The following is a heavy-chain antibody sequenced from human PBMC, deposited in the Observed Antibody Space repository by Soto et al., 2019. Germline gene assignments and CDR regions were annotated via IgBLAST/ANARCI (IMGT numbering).Heavy chain of an antibody. J-gene: IGHJ3*02. CDR2: ISSSSSYI. D-gene: IGHD3-16*01. CDR3: WRGLGGDLKAFDS. Sequence: EVQLVESGGGLVKPGGSLRLSCAASGFTFSTYSMNWVRQAPGKGLEWVSSISSSSSYIYYADSVKGRFTISRANHKNSLYLQMNSLRGEDTALNYCWRGLGGDLKAFDSWGQGTMVTVSS. CDR1: GFTFSTYS. V-gene: IGHV3-21*01.